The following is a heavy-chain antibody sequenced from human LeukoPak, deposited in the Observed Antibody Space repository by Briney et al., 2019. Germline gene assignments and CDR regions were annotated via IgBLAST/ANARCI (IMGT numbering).Heavy chain of an antibody. J-gene: IGHJ4*02. CDR3: ARESVLTGCFDY. CDR1: GFTFSDYN. V-gene: IGHV3-30-3*01. Sequence: HSGGSLRLSCAASGFTFSDYNMHWVRQAPGKGLDWVALMSPDGNKKYYADSVKGRFTISRDNSKNTVDLQLNSLRAEDTAVYYCARESVLTGCFDYWGQGTLVTVSS. CDR2: MSPDGNKK. D-gene: IGHD7-27*01.